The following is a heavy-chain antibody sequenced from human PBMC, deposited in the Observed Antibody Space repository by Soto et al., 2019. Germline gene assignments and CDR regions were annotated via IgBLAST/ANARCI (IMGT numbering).Heavy chain of an antibody. CDR2: INHSGST. J-gene: IGHJ6*02. Sequence: SETLSLTCSVYGGSFSGYYWSWIRQPTGKGLEWIGEINHSGSTNYNPSLKSRVTISVDTSKNQFSLKLSSVTAADTAVYYCARGVYDFWSGQYYYYGMDVWGQGTTVTVSS. D-gene: IGHD3-3*01. CDR1: GGSFSGYY. V-gene: IGHV4-34*01. CDR3: ARGVYDFWSGQYYYYGMDV.